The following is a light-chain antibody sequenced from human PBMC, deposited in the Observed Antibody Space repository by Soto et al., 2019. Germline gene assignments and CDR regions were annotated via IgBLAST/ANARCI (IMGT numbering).Light chain of an antibody. J-gene: IGKJ1*01. Sequence: DIQGTQSPSSVSASVGDRVTITCRASQDIAGFLAWYQHKPGRAPELLIRTASSLQSGVPSRFSGSGSGTDFTLTINSLQPEDSATYYCQQAYSFPITFGQGTKVDIK. CDR3: QQAYSFPIT. V-gene: IGKV1D-12*01. CDR1: QDIAGF. CDR2: TAS.